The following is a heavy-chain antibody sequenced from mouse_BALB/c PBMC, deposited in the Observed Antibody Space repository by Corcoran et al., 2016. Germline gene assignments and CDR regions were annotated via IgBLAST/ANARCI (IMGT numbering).Heavy chain of an antibody. CDR3: ASEVPGGSPLDH. CDR1: GYTFTSYV. J-gene: IGHJ2*01. CDR2: IYPFKDVT. Sequence: EVQLQQSGPELVKPGASVKMSCKASGYTFTSYVMHWMKLKPGQGLEWIGYIYPFKDVTKYNENFKGKATLTSDKSSSTAYMVLSSLTSEDSAVYYGASEVPGGSPLDHWGQGTTLTVSS. V-gene: IGHV1S136*01.